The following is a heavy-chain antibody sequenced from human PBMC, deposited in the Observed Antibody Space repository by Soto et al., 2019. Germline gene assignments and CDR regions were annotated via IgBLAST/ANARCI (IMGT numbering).Heavy chain of an antibody. CDR1: GFTFSDYY. D-gene: IGHD2-2*01. Sequence: QVQLVESGGGLVKPGGSLRLSCAASGFTFSDYYMSWIRQAPGKGLEWVSYISSSGSTIYYADSVKGRFTISRDNAKNSLYLEMNSLRAEDTAVYYCARDHRGVLPDCSSTSCPMVYYYYYMEVWGKGTTVTVSS. V-gene: IGHV3-11*01. J-gene: IGHJ6*03. CDR3: ARDHRGVLPDCSSTSCPMVYYYYYMEV. CDR2: ISSSGSTI.